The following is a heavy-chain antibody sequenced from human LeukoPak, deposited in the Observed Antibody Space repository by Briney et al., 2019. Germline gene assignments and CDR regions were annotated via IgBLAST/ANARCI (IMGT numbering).Heavy chain of an antibody. CDR2: IKSKTDGGTT. Sequence: GGSLRLSCAASGFTFSSYAMSWVRQAPGKGLEWVGRIKSKTDGGTTDYAAPVKGRFTISRDDSKNTLYLQMNSLKTEDTAVYYCTTGITIFGVVISFDYWGQGTLVTVSS. CDR1: GFTFSSYA. CDR3: TTGITIFGVVISFDY. V-gene: IGHV3-15*01. D-gene: IGHD3-3*01. J-gene: IGHJ4*02.